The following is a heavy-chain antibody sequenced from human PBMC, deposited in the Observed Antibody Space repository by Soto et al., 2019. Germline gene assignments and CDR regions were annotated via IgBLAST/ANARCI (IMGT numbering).Heavy chain of an antibody. D-gene: IGHD6-13*01. CDR1: GFTLRTYA. V-gene: IGHV3-23*01. J-gene: IGHJ4*02. CDR3: AKSTSYSRWPYFDY. Sequence: GGSLRLSCAASGFTLRTYAMSWVRQAPGRGLEWVSSISGDGGDTDFADSVKGRFTISRDNSKNTLYLQMYSLRTEDTAVYYCAKSTSYSRWPYFDYCGQGSLVTVSS. CDR2: ISGDGGDT.